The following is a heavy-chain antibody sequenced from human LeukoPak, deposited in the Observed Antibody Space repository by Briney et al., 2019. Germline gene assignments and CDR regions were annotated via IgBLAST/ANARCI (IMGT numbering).Heavy chain of an antibody. J-gene: IGHJ4*02. CDR1: GGTFSSYA. CDR2: IIPILGIA. Sequence: SVKVSCKASGGTFSSYAISWVRQAPGQGLEWMGRIIPILGIANYAQKFQGRVTITADKSTSTAYMELSSLRSEDTAVYYCARTEIIDSSGYYPGENDYWGQGTLVTVSS. V-gene: IGHV1-69*04. D-gene: IGHD3-22*01. CDR3: ARTEIIDSSGYYPGENDY.